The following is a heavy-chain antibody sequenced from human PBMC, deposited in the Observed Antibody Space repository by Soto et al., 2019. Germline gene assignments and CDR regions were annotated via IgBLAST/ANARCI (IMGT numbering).Heavy chain of an antibody. J-gene: IGHJ6*02. Sequence: SETLSLTCTVSGGSISSYYWSWIRQPPGKGLEWIGYIYYSGSTNYNPSLKSRVTISVDTSKNQFSLKLSSVTAADTAVYYCAKDVYSSSSKHYYYGMDVWGQGTTVTVSS. CDR1: GGSISSYY. D-gene: IGHD6-6*01. CDR2: IYYSGST. V-gene: IGHV4-59*01. CDR3: AKDVYSSSSKHYYYGMDV.